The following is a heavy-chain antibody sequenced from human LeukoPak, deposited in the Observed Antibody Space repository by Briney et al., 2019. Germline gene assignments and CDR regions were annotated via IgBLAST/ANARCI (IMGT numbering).Heavy chain of an antibody. Sequence: GESLKISCKGSGYSFTSYWIGWVRQMPGKGLEWMGIIYAADSDTRYSPSFQGQVTISADRSISAAYLQWSSLKASDTAVYYCAKLRWPEGDRSSFDYWGQGTLVTVSS. CDR3: AKLRWPEGDRSSFDY. CDR1: GYSFTSYW. CDR2: IYAADSDT. D-gene: IGHD4-23*01. J-gene: IGHJ4*02. V-gene: IGHV5-51*01.